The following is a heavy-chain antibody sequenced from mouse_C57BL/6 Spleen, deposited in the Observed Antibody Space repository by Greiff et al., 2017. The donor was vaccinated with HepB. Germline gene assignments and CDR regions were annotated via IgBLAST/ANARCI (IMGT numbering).Heavy chain of an antibody. CDR3: ARTTVVKAMDY. J-gene: IGHJ4*01. CDR1: GYNFTSYW. D-gene: IGHD1-1*01. CDR2: IDPSDSYT. Sequence: QVQLKQPGAELVKPGASVKLSCKASGYNFTSYWMQWVKQRPGQGLEWIGEIDPSDSYTNYNQKFKGKATLTVDTSSSTAYMQLSSLTSEDSAVYYCARTTVVKAMDYWGQGTSVTVSS. V-gene: IGHV1-50*01.